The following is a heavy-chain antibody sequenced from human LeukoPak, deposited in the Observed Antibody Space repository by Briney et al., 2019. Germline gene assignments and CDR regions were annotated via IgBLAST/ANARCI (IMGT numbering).Heavy chain of an antibody. CDR3: VRRAGGYSHPYDY. CDR2: IKKDGSEK. Sequence: GGSLRLSCAASGFTFSSHWMSWVRQAPGKGLEWVANIKKDGSEKYYMDAVKGRFTISRDNAKTSLYLQMNCLRAEDTAVYYCVRRAGGYSHPYDYWGQGTLVTVSS. V-gene: IGHV3-7*01. D-gene: IGHD4-23*01. J-gene: IGHJ4*02. CDR1: GFTFSSHW.